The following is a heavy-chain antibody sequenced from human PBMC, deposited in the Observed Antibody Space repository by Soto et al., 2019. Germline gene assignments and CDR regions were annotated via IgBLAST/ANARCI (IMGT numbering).Heavy chain of an antibody. J-gene: IGHJ4*02. CDR3: AREAPGVGRFYFDY. V-gene: IGHV4-30-4*01. CDR1: GGSISSGDYY. CDR2: IYYSGST. D-gene: IGHD3-10*01. Sequence: QVQLQESGPGLVKPSQTLSLTCTVSGGSISSGDYYWSWIRQPPGKGLEWIGYIYYSGSTYYNPSLKRRVTIPVXTXQNQFSLKLSSVTAADTAVYYCAREAPGVGRFYFDYWGQGTLVTVSS.